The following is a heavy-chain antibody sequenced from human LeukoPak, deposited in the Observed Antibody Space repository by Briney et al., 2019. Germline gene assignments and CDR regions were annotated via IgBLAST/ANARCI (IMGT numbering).Heavy chain of an antibody. V-gene: IGHV1-18*01. J-gene: IGHJ4*02. CDR2: ISAYNGNT. D-gene: IGHD6-19*01. CDR1: GYTFTSYG. CDR3: ARDMGYSSGWYERFDY. Sequence: ASVKVSCKASGYTFTSYGISWVRQAPGHGLEWMGGISAYNGNTNYAQKLQGRVTMTTDTSTSTAYMELRSLRSDDTAVYYCARDMGYSSGWYERFDYWGQGTLVTVSS.